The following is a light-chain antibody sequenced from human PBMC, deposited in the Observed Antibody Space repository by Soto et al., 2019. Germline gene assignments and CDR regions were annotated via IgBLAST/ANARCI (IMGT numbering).Light chain of an antibody. CDR2: EVS. J-gene: IGLJ1*01. V-gene: IGLV2-14*01. CDR3: VSHRGYDFCG. Sequence: QSVLTQPASVSGSPGQSITISCTGTSSDVGGHNYVSWYQQHPGKAPKLIIYEVSIRPSGVSNRFSGSKSGNTASLTISGLQAQDEADYHSVSHRGYDFCGVGAGTKGTVL. CDR1: SSDVGGHNY.